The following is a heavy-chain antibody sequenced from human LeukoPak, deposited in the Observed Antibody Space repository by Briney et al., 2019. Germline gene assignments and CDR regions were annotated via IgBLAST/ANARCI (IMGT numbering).Heavy chain of an antibody. CDR1: GFTFSSYA. CDR2: ISGSGGST. Sequence: PGGSLRLSCAAPGFTFSSYAMSWVRQAPGKGLEWVSAISGSGGSTYYADSVKGRFTISRDNSKNTLYLQMNSLRAEDTAVYYCVRITMVRGAPADYYYYYGMDVWGQGTTVTVSS. CDR3: VRITMVRGAPADYYYYYGMDV. D-gene: IGHD3-10*01. J-gene: IGHJ6*02. V-gene: IGHV3-23*01.